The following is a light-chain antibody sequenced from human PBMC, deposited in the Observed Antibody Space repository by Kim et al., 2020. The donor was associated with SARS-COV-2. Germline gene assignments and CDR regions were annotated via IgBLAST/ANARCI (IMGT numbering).Light chain of an antibody. Sequence: SSELTQDPAVSVALGQTVRITCQGDSLSSYYATWYQQKPRQAPPLVIFGRNNRPSGIPDRFSGSTSGNTASLTISGAQAEDEADFYCQSRDSGGNVVFGGGTQLTVL. J-gene: IGLJ2*01. CDR3: QSRDSGGNVV. CDR1: SLSSYY. V-gene: IGLV3-19*01. CDR2: GRN.